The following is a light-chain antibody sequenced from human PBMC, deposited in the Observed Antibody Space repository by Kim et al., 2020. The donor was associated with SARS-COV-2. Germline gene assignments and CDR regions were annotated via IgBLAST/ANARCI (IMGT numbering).Light chain of an antibody. CDR3: NSRDSSGNHLGV. CDR1: SLRSYY. CDR2: GKN. Sequence: LGQTVRITCQGDSLRSYYASWYQQKPGQAPVHVIYGKNNRPSGIPDRFSGSSSGNTASLTITGAQAEDEADYYCNSRDSSGNHLGVFGGGTQLTVL. V-gene: IGLV3-19*01. J-gene: IGLJ3*02.